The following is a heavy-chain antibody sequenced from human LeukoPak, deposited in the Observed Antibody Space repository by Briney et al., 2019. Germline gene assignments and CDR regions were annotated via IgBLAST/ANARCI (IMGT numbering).Heavy chain of an antibody. CDR1: GYTFTSYG. Sequence: ASVKVSCKASGYTFTSYGISWVRQAPGQGLEWMVWISGYNGNTNYAQQLKGRVTMTTDKSTSTAYMELRSLRSDDTAVYYCARGTFVVVPAAILIHWGQGTLVTVSS. V-gene: IGHV1-18*01. CDR3: ARGTFVVVPAAILIH. CDR2: ISGYNGNT. J-gene: IGHJ4*02. D-gene: IGHD2-2*02.